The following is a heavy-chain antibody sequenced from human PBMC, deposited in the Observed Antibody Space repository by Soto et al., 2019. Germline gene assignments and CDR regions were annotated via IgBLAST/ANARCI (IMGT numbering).Heavy chain of an antibody. Sequence: QVPLAESGGGVVQSGRSLRLSCAASGFALSSFDMHWVRQAPGKGLEWVAVIWYDGSNEYYADSVKGRFTISRDNSKNTLYLQMNSLRVEDTAVYYCARDALVRGVHPPDYWGQGTLVTVSS. CDR3: ARDALVRGVHPPDY. V-gene: IGHV3-33*01. D-gene: IGHD3-10*01. CDR2: IWYDGSNE. J-gene: IGHJ4*02. CDR1: GFALSSFD.